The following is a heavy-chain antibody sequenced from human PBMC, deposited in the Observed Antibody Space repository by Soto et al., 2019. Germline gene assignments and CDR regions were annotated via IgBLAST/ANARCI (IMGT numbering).Heavy chain of an antibody. D-gene: IGHD6-19*01. CDR3: AKDASYASGWRFDS. V-gene: IGHV3-9*01. Sequence: DVQLLESGGGLVQPGSSLRLSCAASGFSFDDYAMHWVRQAPGKGLQWVSGISWNSGDIGYADSVRGRFNISRDSGTNSLSPQMDSLKLEDTALYYCAKDASYASGWRFDSWGQGTLVTVST. CDR1: GFSFDDYA. CDR2: ISWNSGDI. J-gene: IGHJ4*02.